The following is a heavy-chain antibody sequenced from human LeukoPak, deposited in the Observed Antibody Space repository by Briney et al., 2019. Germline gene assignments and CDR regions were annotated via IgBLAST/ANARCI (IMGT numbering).Heavy chain of an antibody. CDR3: AKAGYGGGSRTTYGDY. J-gene: IGHJ4*02. V-gene: IGHV3-30-3*01. Sequence: PGGSLRLSCAASGFTFSSYAMHCVRQAPGKGLEWVAVISYDGSNKYYADSVKGRFTISRDNSKNTLYLQMNSLRPEDTAVYYCAKAGYGGGSRTTYGDYWGQGTLVTVSS. CDR2: ISYDGSNK. CDR1: GFTFSSYA. D-gene: IGHD6-25*01.